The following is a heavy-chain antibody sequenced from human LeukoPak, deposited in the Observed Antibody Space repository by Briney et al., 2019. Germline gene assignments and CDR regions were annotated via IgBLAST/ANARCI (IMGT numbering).Heavy chain of an antibody. CDR3: ARRGRYFDWLLSLPFDY. CDR2: IFSSVSP. Sequence: SETLSLTCTVPAGSISNYYCSWIRQPPGKRLGWIGYIFSSVSPKYNPSLKSRVTISVNTSKNQFSLKLSSVTAADTAVYYCARRGRYFDWLLSLPFDYWGQGTLVTVSS. D-gene: IGHD3-9*01. J-gene: IGHJ4*02. V-gene: IGHV4-59*12. CDR1: AGSISNYY.